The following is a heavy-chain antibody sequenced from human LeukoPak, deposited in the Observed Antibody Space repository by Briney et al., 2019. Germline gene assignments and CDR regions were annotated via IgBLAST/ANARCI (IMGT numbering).Heavy chain of an antibody. CDR1: GFTFSTYA. D-gene: IGHD1-26*01. J-gene: IGHJ4*02. CDR2: ISVSGGST. CDR3: AKDQRRGSDPLDY. Sequence: GSLRLSCAASGFTFSTYAMSWVRQAPGKGLEWVSTISVSGGSTYYADSVKGRFTISRDNSKNTLYLQMNSLRAEDTAVYYCAKDQRRGSDPLDYWGQGTLVTVSS. V-gene: IGHV3-23*01.